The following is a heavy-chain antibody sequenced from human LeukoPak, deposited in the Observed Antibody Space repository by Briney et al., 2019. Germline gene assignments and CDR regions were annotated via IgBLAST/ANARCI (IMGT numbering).Heavy chain of an antibody. V-gene: IGHV4-61*01. Sequence: SETLSLTCTVSGVSVSSGSYYWSWIRQPPGKGLEWIGYIYYSGSTNYNPSLKSRVTISVDTSKNQFSLKLSSVTAADTAVYYCARRGILEMATTLDYWGQGTLVTVSS. CDR3: ARRGILEMATTLDY. J-gene: IGHJ4*02. CDR1: GVSVSSGSYY. CDR2: IYYSGST. D-gene: IGHD5-24*01.